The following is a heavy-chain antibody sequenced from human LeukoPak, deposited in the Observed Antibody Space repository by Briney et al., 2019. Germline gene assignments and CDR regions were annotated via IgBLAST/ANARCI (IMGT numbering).Heavy chain of an antibody. J-gene: IGHJ4*02. CDR3: AKGFYDSSGYPLGGFDY. CDR1: GFTFSSYG. CDR2: ISYDGSNK. D-gene: IGHD3-22*01. Sequence: GGSLRLSCAASGFTFSSYGMHWVRQAPGKGLEWVAVISYDGSNKYYADSVKGRFTISRDNSKNTLCLQMNSLRAEDTAVYYCAKGFYDSSGYPLGGFDYWGQGTLVTVSS. V-gene: IGHV3-30*18.